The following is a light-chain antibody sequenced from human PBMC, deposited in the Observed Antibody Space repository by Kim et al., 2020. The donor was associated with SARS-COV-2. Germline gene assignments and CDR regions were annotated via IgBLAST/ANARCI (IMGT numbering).Light chain of an antibody. V-gene: IGKV3-11*01. J-gene: IGKJ1*01. Sequence: AVSPGERATRSCRARQSVSSYLAWYQQKPGQDPRLLIYDAFNRATGIPARFSGSGSGTDFTLTISSLEPEDFAVYYCQERSNWWTFGQGTKVDIK. CDR2: DAF. CDR1: QSVSSY. CDR3: QERSNWWT.